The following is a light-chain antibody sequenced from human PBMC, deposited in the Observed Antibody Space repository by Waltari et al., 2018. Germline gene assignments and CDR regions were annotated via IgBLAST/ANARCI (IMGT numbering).Light chain of an antibody. CDR1: GSAIGGYTY. V-gene: IGLV2-11*01. Sequence: QSALTQPRSVSGSLGQSVTISCTGTGSAIGGYTYVSWYQQHPDKVPTLIIFDVAKRPSGVPDRFSGSKSGNTASLTISGLQAEDEADYYCCSYAGSYTFVFGVGTKVSVV. CDR3: CSYAGSYTFV. J-gene: IGLJ1*01. CDR2: DVA.